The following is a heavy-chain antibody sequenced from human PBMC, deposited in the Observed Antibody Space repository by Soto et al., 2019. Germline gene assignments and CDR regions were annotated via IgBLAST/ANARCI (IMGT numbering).Heavy chain of an antibody. CDR1: GFTFSSYS. CDR2: ISSSSSYI. D-gene: IGHD5-12*01. V-gene: IGHV3-21*01. Sequence: EVQLVESGGGLVKPGGSLRLSCAASGFTFSSYSMNWVRQAPGKGLEWVSSISSSSSYIYYADSVKGRFTISRDNAKNSLYLQMNSLRAEDTAVYYCARDFRIEGYSGYLDVDYWGQGTLVTVSS. CDR3: ARDFRIEGYSGYLDVDY. J-gene: IGHJ4*02.